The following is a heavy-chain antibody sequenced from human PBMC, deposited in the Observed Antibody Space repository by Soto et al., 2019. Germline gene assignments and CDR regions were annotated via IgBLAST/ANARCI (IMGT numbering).Heavy chain of an antibody. CDR1: GFTFNNYG. Sequence: QVQLVESGGGVVQPGRSLRLSCEASGFTFNNYGMHWVRQAPGKGLEWVAVIWFDGSNKNYADSVKGRFTISRDNSKKTLYLQMNSLRAEDTAVYYCSGGSGGALPRAGYWGQGTLVTVSS. J-gene: IGHJ4*02. CDR3: SGGSGGALPRAGY. CDR2: IWFDGSNK. V-gene: IGHV3-33*01. D-gene: IGHD3-16*01.